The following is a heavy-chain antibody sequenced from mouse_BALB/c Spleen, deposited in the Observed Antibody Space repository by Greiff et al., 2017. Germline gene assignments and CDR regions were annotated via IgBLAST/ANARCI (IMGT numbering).Heavy chain of an antibody. CDR1: GYSITSDYA. CDR3: ARGSGTGYAMDY. D-gene: IGHD4-1*01. CDR2: ISYSGST. Sequence: VQLKQSGPGLVKPSQSLSLTCTVTGYSITSDYAWNWIRQFPGNKLEWMGYISYSGSTSYNPSLKSRISITRDTSKNQFFLQLNSVTTEDTATYYCARGSGTGYAMDYWGQGTSVTVSS. J-gene: IGHJ4*01. V-gene: IGHV3-2*02.